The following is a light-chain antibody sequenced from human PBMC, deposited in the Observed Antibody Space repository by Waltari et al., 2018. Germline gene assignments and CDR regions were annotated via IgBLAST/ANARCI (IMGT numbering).Light chain of an antibody. CDR3: QQLKSYPIT. Sequence: NQLTQSPSSLSASVGDRVTITCRASPAISGYLAWYQQKPGKAPKLLNYAASTLQSGVPSRFSGSGSGTDFTLTISSLQPEDFATYYCQQLKSYPITFGQGTRLEIK. J-gene: IGKJ5*01. CDR2: AAS. V-gene: IGKV1-9*01. CDR1: PAISGY.